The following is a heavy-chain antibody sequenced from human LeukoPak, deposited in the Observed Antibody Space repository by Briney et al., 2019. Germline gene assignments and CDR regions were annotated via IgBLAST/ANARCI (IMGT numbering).Heavy chain of an antibody. CDR3: ARHRISDYDSGVSWCDP. Sequence: GESLKISCKASGYSFTGYWIVWVRQMPGRGLEYMGIIYPGDSNTRYSPSFQGQVTISADKSISTAYLQWSSLKASDTAMYYCARHRISDYDSGVSWCDPWGQGTLVTVSS. J-gene: IGHJ5*02. CDR1: GYSFTGYW. V-gene: IGHV5-51*01. D-gene: IGHD5-12*01. CDR2: IYPGDSNT.